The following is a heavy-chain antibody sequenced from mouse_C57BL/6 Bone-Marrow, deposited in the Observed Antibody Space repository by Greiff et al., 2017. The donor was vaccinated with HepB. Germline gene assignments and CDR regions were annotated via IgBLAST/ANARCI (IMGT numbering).Heavy chain of an antibody. CDR1: GYTFTSYW. CDR3: TRSDYSNYNYYAMDY. V-gene: IGHV1-5*01. D-gene: IGHD2-5*01. CDR2: IYPGNSDT. Sequence: SGTVLARPGASVKMSCKTSGYTFTSYWMHWVKQRPGQGLEWIGAIYPGNSDTSYNQKFKGKAKLTAVTSASTAYMELSSLTNEDSAVYYCTRSDYSNYNYYAMDYWGQGTSVTVSS. J-gene: IGHJ4*01.